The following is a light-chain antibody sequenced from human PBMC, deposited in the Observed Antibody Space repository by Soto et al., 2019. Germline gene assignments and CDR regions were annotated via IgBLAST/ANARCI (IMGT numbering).Light chain of an antibody. V-gene: IGKV1-5*01. Sequence: DIQMTQSPSTLSASVGDRVTITCRASQSITIWLAWYQQKPGRAPKLLIYDASTLESGVPSRFSGSGSGTEFTLTISSLLPDDFATSYCQQYITNPTFGQGPKVDVK. CDR2: DAS. CDR3: QQYITNPT. J-gene: IGKJ1*01. CDR1: QSITIW.